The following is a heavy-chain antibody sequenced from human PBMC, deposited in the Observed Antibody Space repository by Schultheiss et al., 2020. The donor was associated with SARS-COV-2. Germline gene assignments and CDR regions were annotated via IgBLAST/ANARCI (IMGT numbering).Heavy chain of an antibody. CDR2: IYYSGNT. V-gene: IGHV4-59*01. J-gene: IGHJ4*02. CDR1: GGSISSYY. CDR3: ARSGTSHGSFDY. Sequence: SETLSLTCTVSGGSISSYYWSWIRQPPGKGLEWIGYIYYSGNTNYNPSLKSRVTISVDTSKNRFSLKLSSVTAADTALYYCARSGTSHGSFDYWGQGTLVTVSS. D-gene: IGHD5-18*01.